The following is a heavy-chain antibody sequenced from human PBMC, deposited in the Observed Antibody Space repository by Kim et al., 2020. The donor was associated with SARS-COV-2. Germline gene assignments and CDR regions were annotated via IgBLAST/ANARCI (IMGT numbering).Heavy chain of an antibody. CDR3: CPDYRGGGDGFDY. CDR2: IYIDGTT. D-gene: IGHD2-21*02. V-gene: IGHV3-53*01. Sequence: GGSLRLSCAASGFTVSSYTMHWVRQAPGKGLEWVSVIYIDGTTYYEDYAEGRRTIISGNTTNTPLFQKNSLIATDTAPYFYCPDYRGGGDGFDYWS. J-gene: IGHJ4*01. CDR1: GFTVSSYT.